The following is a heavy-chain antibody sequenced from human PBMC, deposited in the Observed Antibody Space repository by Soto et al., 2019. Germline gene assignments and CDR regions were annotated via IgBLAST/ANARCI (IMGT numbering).Heavy chain of an antibody. Sequence: RASVKVSCKASGYTFTGYYMHWVRQAPGQGLEWMGWINPNSGGTNYAQKFQGRVTMTRDTSISTAYMELSRLRSDDTAVYYCARSGGNSREYYYYYGMDVWGQGTTVTVSS. V-gene: IGHV1-2*02. CDR3: ARSGGNSREYYYYYGMDV. CDR1: GYTFTGYY. D-gene: IGHD2-21*02. J-gene: IGHJ6*02. CDR2: INPNSGGT.